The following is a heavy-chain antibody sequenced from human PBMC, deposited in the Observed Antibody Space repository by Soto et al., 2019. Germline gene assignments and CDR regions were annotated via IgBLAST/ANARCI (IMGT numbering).Heavy chain of an antibody. J-gene: IGHJ4*02. CDR1: GFTFSSYA. Sequence: GGSLRLSCAASGFTFSSYAMSWVRQAPGKGLEWVSAISGSGGSTYYADSVKGRFTISRDNAKNSLYLQMNSLRAEDTAVYYCSRDLQKLTPYYFDYWGQGTLVTVSS. CDR2: ISGSGGST. V-gene: IGHV3-23*01. D-gene: IGHD6-13*01. CDR3: SRDLQKLTPYYFDY.